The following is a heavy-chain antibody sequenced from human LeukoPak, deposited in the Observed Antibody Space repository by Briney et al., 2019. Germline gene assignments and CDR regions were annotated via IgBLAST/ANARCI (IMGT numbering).Heavy chain of an antibody. CDR1: GFTFSSYS. D-gene: IGHD3-22*01. J-gene: IGHJ4*02. CDR2: ISSSSSTI. CDR3: ARDLSGYYPSY. V-gene: IGHV3-48*02. Sequence: GGSLILSCAASGFTFSSYSMNWVRQAPGKGLEWVSYISSSSSTIYYADSVKGRFTISRDNAKNSLYLQMNSLRDDDTAVYYCARDLSGYYPSYWGRGTLVTVSS.